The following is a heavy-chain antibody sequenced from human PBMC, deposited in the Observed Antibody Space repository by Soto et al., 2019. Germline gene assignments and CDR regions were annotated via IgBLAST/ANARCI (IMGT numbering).Heavy chain of an antibody. CDR1: GGSISHYY. CDR2: IFYSGST. CDR3: ARQADNGNWYGSFDY. V-gene: IGHV4-59*08. D-gene: IGHD1-1*01. Sequence: SETLSLTCTVSGGSISHYYWGWIRQPPGKGLEWIGSIFYSGSTKYNPSLRSRSTISLDMSKNQFSLKVSSVTAADTAVYYCARQADNGNWYGSFDYWGKGALVTVSS. J-gene: IGHJ4*02.